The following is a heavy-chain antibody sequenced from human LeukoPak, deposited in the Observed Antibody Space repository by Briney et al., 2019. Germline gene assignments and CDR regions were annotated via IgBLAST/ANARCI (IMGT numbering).Heavy chain of an antibody. D-gene: IGHD3-10*01. CDR1: GGSFSGYY. CDR3: ARGLLLWFGDGYYFDY. J-gene: IGHJ4*01. Sequence: PSETLSLTCAVYGGSFSGYYWSWIRQPPGKGLEWIGEINHSGSTNYNPSLKSRVTISVDTSKNQFSLKLSSVTAADTAVYYCARGLLLWFGDGYYFDYWGHGTLVTVSS. V-gene: IGHV4-34*01. CDR2: INHSGST.